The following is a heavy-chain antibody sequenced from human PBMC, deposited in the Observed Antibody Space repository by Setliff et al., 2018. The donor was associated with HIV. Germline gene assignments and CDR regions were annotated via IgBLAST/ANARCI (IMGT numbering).Heavy chain of an antibody. J-gene: IGHJ6*03. D-gene: IGHD2-15*01. Sequence: SETLSLTCAVFGGSFTDYYWIWIRQPPGKGLEWIGEINHSGSTHYNPSLKSRFIISVDMSKSQFSLRLSSVTAADTAMYYCAREYYRSGGYYSGWKYYYMDVWGKGTTVTVSS. CDR2: INHSGST. V-gene: IGHV4-34*01. CDR3: AREYYRSGGYYSGWKYYYMDV. CDR1: GGSFTDYY.